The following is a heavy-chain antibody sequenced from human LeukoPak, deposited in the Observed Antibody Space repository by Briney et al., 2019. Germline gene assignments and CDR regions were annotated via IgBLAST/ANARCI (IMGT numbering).Heavy chain of an antibody. D-gene: IGHD2-2*02. CDR2: IYYSGST. CDR3: ARDRPGAYCSSTSCYKADAFDI. V-gene: IGHV4-30-4*08. CDR1: GGSISSGDYY. Sequence: SQTLSLSCTVSGGSISSGDYYWSWIRQPPGKGLEWIGYIYYSGSTYYNPSLKSRVTISVDTSKNQFSLKLSSVTAADTAVYYCARDRPGAYCSSTSCYKADAFDIWGQGTMVTVSS. J-gene: IGHJ3*02.